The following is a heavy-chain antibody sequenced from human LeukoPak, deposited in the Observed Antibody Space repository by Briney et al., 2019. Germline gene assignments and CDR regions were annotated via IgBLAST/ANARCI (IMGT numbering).Heavy chain of an antibody. D-gene: IGHD2-21*02. Sequence: PGGSLRLSCAASGFTVSSNYMSWVRQAPGKGLEWVSVIYSGGSTYYADSVKGRFSISRDNSKNTLCLQVNGLRTEDTAVYYCAKDRLLNCRGDCYIFDYWGQGTVVTVSS. V-gene: IGHV3-53*01. J-gene: IGHJ4*02. CDR1: GFTVSSNY. CDR3: AKDRLLNCRGDCYIFDY. CDR2: IYSGGST.